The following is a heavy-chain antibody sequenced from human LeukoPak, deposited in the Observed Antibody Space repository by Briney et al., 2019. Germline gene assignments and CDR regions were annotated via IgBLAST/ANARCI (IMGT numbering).Heavy chain of an antibody. D-gene: IGHD3-10*01. Sequence: SETLSLTCTVSGDSISSLYYWNWIRQPPGKGLEWIGYTHYSGSTHYNPSLKSRVTISVDTTKEKFTLKLSSVTSADTAVYYCASRSGRSYYGLDVWGQGTTVTVSS. J-gene: IGHJ6*02. CDR3: ASRSGRSYYGLDV. CDR1: GDSISSLYY. V-gene: IGHV4-59*01. CDR2: THYSGST.